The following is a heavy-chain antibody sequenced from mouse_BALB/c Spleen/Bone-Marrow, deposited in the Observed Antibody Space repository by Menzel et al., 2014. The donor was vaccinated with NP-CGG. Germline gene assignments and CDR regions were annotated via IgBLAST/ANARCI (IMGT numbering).Heavy chain of an antibody. CDR3: ATYDGYYFDY. CDR1: GDSIXSGY. D-gene: IGHD1-2*01. J-gene: IGHJ2*01. V-gene: IGHV3-8*02. CDR2: ISYSGST. Sequence: VQLQQSGPSLVKPSQTLSLTCSVTGDSIXSGYWNWIRRFPGNKLEYVGYISYSGSTYYNPSLKSRISITRDTSKNQYYLQLNSVTTEDTATYYCATYDGYYFDYWGQGTTLTVSS.